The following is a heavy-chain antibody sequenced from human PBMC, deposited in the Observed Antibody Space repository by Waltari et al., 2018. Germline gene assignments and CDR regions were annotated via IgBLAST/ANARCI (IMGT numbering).Heavy chain of an antibody. Sequence: QLQLQESGPGLVKPSETLSLTCTVSGCSISSCSYYWGWLRQPPGKGLEWSGSIYYSGSTYYNPSLKSRVTISVDTSKNQFSLKLSSVTAADTAVYYCAREDYGDYVLGYWGQGTLVTVSS. D-gene: IGHD4-17*01. CDR3: AREDYGDYVLGY. J-gene: IGHJ4*02. CDR2: IYYSGST. V-gene: IGHV4-39*07. CDR1: GCSISSCSYY.